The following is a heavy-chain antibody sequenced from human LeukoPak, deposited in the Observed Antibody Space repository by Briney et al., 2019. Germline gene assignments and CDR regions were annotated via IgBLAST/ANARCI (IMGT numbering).Heavy chain of an antibody. CDR1: GLTLSGYW. CDR2: LHADGIER. V-gene: IGHV3-7*01. D-gene: IGHD5-12*01. J-gene: IGHJ4*02. Sequence: GGSLRLSCAASGLTLSGYWMSWVRQAPGKGLEWVARLHADGIERYYVDPVKGRFAISRDNAKNSLHLQMYSLRLDDTAVYYCARGGYSFDYLGQGTLVTVSS. CDR3: ARGGYSFDY.